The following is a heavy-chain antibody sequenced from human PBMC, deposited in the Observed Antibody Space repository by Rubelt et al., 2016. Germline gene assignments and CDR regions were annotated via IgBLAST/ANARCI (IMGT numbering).Heavy chain of an antibody. V-gene: IGHV1-3*01. CDR1: GYTFTSYA. Sequence: QVQLVQSGAEVKKPGASVKVSCKASGYTFTSYAMHWVRPAPGQRLEWMGWRNAGNVNTKYSQKFQCGVTVTRDISASTAYMELSSLRSEDTAVYYCATGQYSSGCDYWGQGTLVTVSS. CDR2: RNAGNVNT. D-gene: IGHD6-19*01. J-gene: IGHJ4*02. CDR3: ATGQYSSGCDY.